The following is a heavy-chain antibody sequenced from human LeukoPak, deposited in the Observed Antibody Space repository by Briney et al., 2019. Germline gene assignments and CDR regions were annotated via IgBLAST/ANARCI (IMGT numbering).Heavy chain of an antibody. D-gene: IGHD3-22*01. V-gene: IGHV4-61*02. J-gene: IGHJ6*03. Sequence: SQTLSLTCTVSGGSISSGSYYWSWIRQPAGKGLEWIGRIYTSGSTNYNPSLKSRVTISVDTSKNQFSLKLGSVTAADTAVYYCARVSSGPYYYYYMDVWGKGTTVTVSS. CDR1: GGSISSGSYY. CDR2: IYTSGST. CDR3: ARVSSGPYYYYYMDV.